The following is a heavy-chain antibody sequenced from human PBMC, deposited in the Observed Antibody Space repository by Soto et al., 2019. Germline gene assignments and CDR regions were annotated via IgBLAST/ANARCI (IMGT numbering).Heavy chain of an antibody. CDR1: GGSISSYY. CDR3: ARGSFSSSSSWFDP. D-gene: IGHD6-6*01. V-gene: IGHV4-59*06. J-gene: IGHJ5*02. CDR2: IYYSGRT. Sequence: SETLSLTCTVSGGSISSYYWSWIRQPAGKGMEWIGYIYYSGRTYYNPSLHSRVSIAVDTTENQFSLKLTSVTAADTSVYYCARGSFSSSSSWFDPWGRGTLVTVSS.